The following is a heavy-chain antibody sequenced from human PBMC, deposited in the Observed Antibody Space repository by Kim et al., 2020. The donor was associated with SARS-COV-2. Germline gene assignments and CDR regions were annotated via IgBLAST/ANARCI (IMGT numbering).Heavy chain of an antibody. CDR1: GFTFSSYW. CDR2: IKQDGSEK. CDR3: AGSPCGSTSCYGVEYFDY. Sequence: GGSLRLSCAASGFTFSSYWMNWVRQAPGKGLEWVANIKQDGSEKYYVDSVKGRFTISRDNAKNSLYLQMNSLRAEDTAVYYCAGSPCGSTSCYGVEYFDYWGQGTLVTVSS. J-gene: IGHJ4*02. D-gene: IGHD2-2*01. V-gene: IGHV3-7*01.